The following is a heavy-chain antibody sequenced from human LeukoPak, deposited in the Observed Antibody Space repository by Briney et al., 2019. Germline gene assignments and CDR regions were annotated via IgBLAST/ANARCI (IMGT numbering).Heavy chain of an antibody. CDR3: ARGQPPSYYDMDL. V-gene: IGHV3-33*01. CDR1: GFTFSSYG. CDR2: IWSDGSSK. Sequence: GGSLRLSCAASGFTFSSYGMHWVRQAPGKGLEWVAVIWSDGSSKHYADSVKGRFTISRDNSKNTLYLQMNSLRAEDTALYYCARGQPPSYYDMDLWGQGTTVTVSS. D-gene: IGHD6-13*01. J-gene: IGHJ6*02.